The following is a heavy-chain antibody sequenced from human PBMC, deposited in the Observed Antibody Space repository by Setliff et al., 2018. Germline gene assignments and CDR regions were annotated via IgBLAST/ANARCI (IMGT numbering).Heavy chain of an antibody. Sequence: PGESLKISCKGSGYSFTSYWIGWVRQMPGKGLEWMGIIYPGDSDTRYSPSFQGQVTISVDKSISTAYLQWSSLKASDTAMYYCARVYYDSTGYRIPFDYWGQGTLVTV. V-gene: IGHV5-51*01. CDR3: ARVYYDSTGYRIPFDY. CDR2: IYPGDSDT. CDR1: GYSFTSYW. J-gene: IGHJ4*02. D-gene: IGHD3-22*01.